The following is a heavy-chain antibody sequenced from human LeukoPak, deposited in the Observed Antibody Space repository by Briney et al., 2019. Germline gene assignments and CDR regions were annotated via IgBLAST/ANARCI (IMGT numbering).Heavy chain of an antibody. J-gene: IGHJ2*01. V-gene: IGHV4-39*02. CDR1: GGSISSSSYY. CDR2: IYYSGST. Sequence: SETLSLTCTVSGGSISSSSYYWGWIRQPPGKGLEWIGSIYYSGSTYYNPSLKSRVTISVDTSKNQFSLKLSSVTAADTAVYYCARDRWGYSSSWFTHWDFDLWGRGTLVTVSS. D-gene: IGHD6-13*01. CDR3: ARDRWGYSSSWFTHWDFDL.